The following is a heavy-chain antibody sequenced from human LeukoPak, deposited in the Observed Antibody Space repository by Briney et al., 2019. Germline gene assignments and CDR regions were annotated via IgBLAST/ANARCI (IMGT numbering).Heavy chain of an antibody. V-gene: IGHV3-48*01. D-gene: IGHD3-22*01. Sequence: GGSLRLSCVGSGFTFSSYHVNWVRQAPGKGLEWVSYISSSSSTIYYADSVKGRFTISRDNAKNSLYLQTNSLRAEDTAVYYCARAQYYSDSTGYYYLHYWGQGTRSPSPQ. CDR2: ISSSSSTI. J-gene: IGHJ4*02. CDR3: ARAQYYSDSTGYYYLHY. CDR1: GFTFSSYH.